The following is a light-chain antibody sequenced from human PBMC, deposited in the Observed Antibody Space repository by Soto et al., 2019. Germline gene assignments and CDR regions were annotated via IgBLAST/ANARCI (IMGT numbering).Light chain of an antibody. CDR1: SSDIGGYDY. J-gene: IGLJ2*01. Sequence: QSVLTQPASVSGSPGQSITLSCTGTSSDIGGYDYVSWYQQYPGKVPKLMIYDFTNRASGVPSRFSASKSGDTASLTISGLQAEDEADYYCSSYTSTSTLVVFGGGTKLTVL. V-gene: IGLV2-14*01. CDR2: DFT. CDR3: SSYTSTSTLVV.